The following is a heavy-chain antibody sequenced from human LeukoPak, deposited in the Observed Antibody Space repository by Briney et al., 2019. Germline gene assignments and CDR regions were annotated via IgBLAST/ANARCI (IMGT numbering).Heavy chain of an antibody. CDR2: IYYSGST. J-gene: IGHJ4*02. V-gene: IGHV4-31*03. Sequence: SETLSLTCTVSGGSISSGGYYWSWIRQHPGKGLEWIGYIYYSGSTYYNPSLKSRVTITVDTSKNQFSLKLSSVTAADTAVYYCASSLYGDPGYFDYWGQGTPVTVSS. CDR1: GGSISSGGYY. CDR3: ASSLYGDPGYFDY. D-gene: IGHD4-17*01.